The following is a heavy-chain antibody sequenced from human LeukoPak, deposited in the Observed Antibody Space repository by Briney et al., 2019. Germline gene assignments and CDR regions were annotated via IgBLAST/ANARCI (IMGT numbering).Heavy chain of an antibody. CDR2: ISGSGGST. J-gene: IGHJ6*02. D-gene: IGHD3-3*01. CDR3: AKDPGLRFLEWAKSMYYYYGMDV. Sequence: PGRSLRLSCAASGFTFSSYAMSWVRQAPAKGLDWVSAISGSGGSTYYADSVKGRFTISRDNSKNTLYLQMNSLRAEDTAVYYCAKDPGLRFLEWAKSMYYYYGMDVWGQGTTVTVSS. V-gene: IGHV3-23*01. CDR1: GFTFSSYA.